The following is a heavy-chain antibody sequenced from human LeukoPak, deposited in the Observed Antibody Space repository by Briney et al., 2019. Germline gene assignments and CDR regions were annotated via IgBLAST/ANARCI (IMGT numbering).Heavy chain of an antibody. V-gene: IGHV1-46*01. CDR1: GYTFTNNH. Sequence: ASVEVSCKASGYTFTNNHLHWVRQAPGQGLEWMGMIYPRDGSTSYAQNFQGRVTVTRDTSTTTVHMELRGLRSEDTAVYYCARDQEGFDYWGQGTVVTVSS. CDR3: ARDQEGFDY. J-gene: IGHJ4*02. CDR2: IYPRDGST.